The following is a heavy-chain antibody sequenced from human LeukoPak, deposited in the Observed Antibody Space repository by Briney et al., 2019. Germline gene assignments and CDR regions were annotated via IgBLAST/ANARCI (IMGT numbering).Heavy chain of an antibody. D-gene: IGHD6-19*01. CDR3: ARERRKGGLVPKNWFAP. CDR1: GGSFSGYY. CDR2: INHSGST. Sequence: PSETLSLTCAVYGGSFSGYYWSWIRQPPGKGLEWIGEINHSGSTNYNPSLKSRVTISVDTSKNQFSLKLSSVTAADPAVYYCARERRKGGLVPKNWFAPGGQGTLATAS. V-gene: IGHV4-34*01. J-gene: IGHJ5*02.